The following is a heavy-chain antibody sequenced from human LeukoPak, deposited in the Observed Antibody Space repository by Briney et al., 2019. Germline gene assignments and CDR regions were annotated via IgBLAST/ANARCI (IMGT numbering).Heavy chain of an antibody. CDR2: IIPIFGTA. CDR3: ASGADIVVVPAAIRGHNYYYGMDV. J-gene: IGHJ6*02. D-gene: IGHD2-2*02. V-gene: IGHV1-69*13. CDR1: GYTFTSYG. Sequence: SVKVSCKASGYTFTSYGISWVRQAPGQGLEWMGGIIPIFGTANYAQKFQGRVTITADESTSTAYMELSSLRSEDTAVYYCASGADIVVVPAAIRGHNYYYGMDVWGQGTTVTVSS.